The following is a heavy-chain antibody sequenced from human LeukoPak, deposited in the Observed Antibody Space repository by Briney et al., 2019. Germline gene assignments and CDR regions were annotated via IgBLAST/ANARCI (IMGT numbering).Heavy chain of an antibody. J-gene: IGHJ5*02. CDR1: GFTFSSYW. D-gene: IGHD3-16*01. CDR2: IKQDGSEK. V-gene: IGHV3-7*01. CDR3: ARDRDYDYVSGYNWFDP. Sequence: GGSLRLSCAASGFTFSSYWMSWVRQAPGKGLEWVANIKQDGSEKYYVDSVKGRFTISRDNAKNSLYLQMNSLRAEDTAVYYCARDRDYDYVSGYNWFDPWGQGTLVTVSS.